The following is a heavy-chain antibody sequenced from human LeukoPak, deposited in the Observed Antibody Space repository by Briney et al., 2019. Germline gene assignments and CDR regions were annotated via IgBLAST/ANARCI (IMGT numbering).Heavy chain of an antibody. Sequence: GASVKVSCKASGGTFSSYAISWVRQAPGQGLEWMGRIIPILGIANYAQKFQGRVTITADKSTSTAYMELSSLRSEDTAVYYCARIIRGRYVDYWGQGTLVIVSS. J-gene: IGHJ4*02. CDR1: GGTFSSYA. V-gene: IGHV1-69*04. D-gene: IGHD3-3*01. CDR2: IIPILGIA. CDR3: ARIIRGRYVDY.